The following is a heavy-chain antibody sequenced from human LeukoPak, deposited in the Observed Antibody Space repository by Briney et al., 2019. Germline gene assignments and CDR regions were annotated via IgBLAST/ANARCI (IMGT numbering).Heavy chain of an antibody. CDR3: ASLLATTLIDY. CDR1: GGSISSGGYS. Sequence: SETLSLTCAVSGGSISSGGYSWGWIRQPPGKGLEWIGYIYHSGSTYYNPSLKSRVTISVDRSKNQFSLKLSSVTAADTAVYYCASLLATTLIDYWGQGTLVTVSS. D-gene: IGHD4-11*01. CDR2: IYHSGST. V-gene: IGHV4-30-2*01. J-gene: IGHJ4*02.